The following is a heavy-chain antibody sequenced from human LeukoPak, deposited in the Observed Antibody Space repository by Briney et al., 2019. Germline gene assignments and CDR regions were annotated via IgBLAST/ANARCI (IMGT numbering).Heavy chain of an antibody. CDR3: AKGSSSGWFPFDY. CDR2: ISWNSGSI. Sequence: GGSLRLSCAASGFTFDDYVMHWVRQAPGKGLEWVSSISWNSGSIDYADSVKGRFTISRDNAKNSLYLQMNSLRAEDTALYYCAKGSSSGWFPFDYWGQGTLVSVSS. D-gene: IGHD6-19*01. V-gene: IGHV3-9*01. J-gene: IGHJ4*02. CDR1: GFTFDDYV.